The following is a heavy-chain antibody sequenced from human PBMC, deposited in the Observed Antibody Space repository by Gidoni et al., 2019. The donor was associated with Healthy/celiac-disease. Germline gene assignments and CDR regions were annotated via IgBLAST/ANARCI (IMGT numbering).Heavy chain of an antibody. V-gene: IGHV3-30*18. J-gene: IGHJ6*02. Sequence: QLQLVESGGGVVQPGRSLRLSCAASGFTFISYGMDWVRQAPGKGLEWVAVISYDGSNKYYADSVKGRFTISRDNSKNTLYLQMNSLRAEDTAVYYCAKDHDYGDSRVGYGMDVWGQGTTVTVSS. CDR1: GFTFISYG. CDR3: AKDHDYGDSRVGYGMDV. CDR2: ISYDGSNK. D-gene: IGHD4-17*01.